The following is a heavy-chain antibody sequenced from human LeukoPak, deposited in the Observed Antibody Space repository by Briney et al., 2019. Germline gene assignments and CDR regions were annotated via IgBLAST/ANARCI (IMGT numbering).Heavy chain of an antibody. V-gene: IGHV3-23*01. CDR3: AKDSSRYDFWSGYYTFSYY. CDR1: GFTFSSYA. J-gene: IGHJ4*02. CDR2: ISGSGGST. Sequence: SGGSLRLSCAASGFTFSSYAMSWVRQAPGKGLEWVSAISGSGGSTYYADSVKGRFTISRDNSKNTLYLQMNSLRAEDTAVYYCAKDSSRYDFWSGYYTFSYYWGQGTLVTVSS. D-gene: IGHD3-3*01.